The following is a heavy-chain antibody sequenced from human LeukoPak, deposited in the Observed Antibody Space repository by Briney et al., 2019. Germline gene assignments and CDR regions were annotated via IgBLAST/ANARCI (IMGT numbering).Heavy chain of an antibody. D-gene: IGHD4/OR15-4a*01. CDR3: ARDRVRWFDP. V-gene: IGHV3-64*04. J-gene: IGHJ5*02. CDR1: GFTFSSYA. Sequence: GGSLRLSCAASGFTFSSYAMHWVRQAPGRGLEWVSAISASGDVTFHADSVKGRFTISRDNSKNTLYLQMNSLRAEDTAVYYCARDRVRWFDPWGQGTLVTVSS. CDR2: ISASGDVT.